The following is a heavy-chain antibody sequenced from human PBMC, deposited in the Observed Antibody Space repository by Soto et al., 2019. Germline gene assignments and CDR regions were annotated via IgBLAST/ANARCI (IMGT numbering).Heavy chain of an antibody. D-gene: IGHD6-13*01. CDR2: ISYDGSNK. J-gene: IGHJ5*02. CDR1: GFTFSSYG. V-gene: IGHV3-30*18. CDR3: AKDSGIAAAGTEVGGFDP. Sequence: GGSLRLSCAASGFTFSSYGMHWVRQAPGKGLEWVAVISYDGSNKHYADSVKGRFTISRDKSKNTLYLQMNSLRAEDTAVYYCAKDSGIAAAGTEVGGFDPWGQGTLVTVSS.